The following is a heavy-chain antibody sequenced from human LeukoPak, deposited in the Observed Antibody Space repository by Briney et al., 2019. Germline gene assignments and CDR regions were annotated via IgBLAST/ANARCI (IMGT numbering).Heavy chain of an antibody. J-gene: IGHJ4*02. D-gene: IGHD6-19*01. Sequence: SETLSLTCTVSGGSISSYYWSWIRQPPGKGLEWIGYIYYSGCTNYNPSLKSRVTISVDTSKNQFSLKLSSVTAADTAVYYCAREAVAGTGYFDYWGQGTLVTVSS. CDR2: IYYSGCT. V-gene: IGHV4-59*12. CDR1: GGSISSYY. CDR3: AREAVAGTGYFDY.